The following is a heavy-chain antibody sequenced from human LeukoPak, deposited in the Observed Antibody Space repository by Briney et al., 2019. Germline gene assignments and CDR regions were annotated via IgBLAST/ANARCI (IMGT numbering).Heavy chain of an antibody. CDR1: GFTFSTYN. CDR3: ARATRERDFWSGYFYYFDY. J-gene: IGHJ4*02. CDR2: ITSSSSTM. V-gene: IGHV3-48*01. D-gene: IGHD3-3*01. Sequence: GGSLRLSCAVSGFTFSTYNMNWVRQAPGKGLEWVSYITSSSSTMYYADSVKGRFTISRDNAKNSLYLQMNSLRAEDTAVYYCARATRERDFWSGYFYYFDYWGQGTLVTVSS.